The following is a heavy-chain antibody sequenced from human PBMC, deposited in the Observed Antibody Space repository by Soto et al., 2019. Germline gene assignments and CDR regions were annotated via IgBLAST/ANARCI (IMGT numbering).Heavy chain of an antibody. CDR3: AKGGSITMIVVVIDPYFDY. V-gene: IGHV3-23*01. CDR1: GFTFSSYA. D-gene: IGHD3-22*01. Sequence: VGSLRLSCAASGFTFSSYAMSWVRQAPGKGLEWVSAISGSGGSTYYADSVKGRFTISRDNSKNTLYLQMNSLRAEDTAVYYCAKGGSITMIVVVIDPYFDYWGQGTLVTVSS. CDR2: ISGSGGST. J-gene: IGHJ4*02.